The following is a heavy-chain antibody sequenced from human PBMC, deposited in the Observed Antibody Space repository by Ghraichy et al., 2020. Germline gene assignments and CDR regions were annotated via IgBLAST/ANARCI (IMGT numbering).Heavy chain of an antibody. D-gene: IGHD5-18*01. CDR2: IYTSGST. CDR3: ARLETFGHSYGYSQGDY. J-gene: IGHJ4*02. Sequence: SQTLSLTCTVSGGSISSYYWSWIRQPPGKGLEWIGYIYTSGSTNYNPSLKSRVTISVDTSKNQFSLKLSSVTAADTAVYYCARLETFGHSYGYSQGDYWGQGTLVTVSS. CDR1: GGSISSYY. V-gene: IGHV4-4*09.